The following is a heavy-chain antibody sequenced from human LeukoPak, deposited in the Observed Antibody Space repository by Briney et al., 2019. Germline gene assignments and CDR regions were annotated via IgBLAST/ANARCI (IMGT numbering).Heavy chain of an antibody. V-gene: IGHV3-23*01. CDR2: IIGNGGST. Sequence: QPGGSLRLSCAASGFTFSSYAMSWVRHAPGKGLEWVSAIIGNGGSTYYADSVKGRFTISSDNSNTTLCLQMNSLRAEHTAALYSAKRVAIKHRLPNWSNAWGQGTPVTASS. D-gene: IGHD2-21*01. J-gene: IGHJ5*01. CDR1: GFTFSSYA. CDR3: AKRVAIKHRLPNWSNA.